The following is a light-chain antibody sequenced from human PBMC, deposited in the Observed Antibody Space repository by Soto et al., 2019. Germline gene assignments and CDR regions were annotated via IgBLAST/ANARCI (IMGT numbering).Light chain of an antibody. J-gene: IGKJ1*01. V-gene: IGKV1-17*01. CDR1: QGIRSD. CDR2: AAS. Sequence: DIQMTQSPSSLSASVGDRVTITCRASQGIRSDLGWYQQKPGKAPKRLIYAASSLQSGVPSRFSGSGSGTEFTLTISSLQPEDFAVYYCQQHSHWPPWTFGQGTRVEIQ. CDR3: QQHSHWPPWT.